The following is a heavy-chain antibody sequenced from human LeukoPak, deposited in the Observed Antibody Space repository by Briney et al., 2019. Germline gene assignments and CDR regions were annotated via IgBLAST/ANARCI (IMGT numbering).Heavy chain of an antibody. J-gene: IGHJ4*02. CDR1: GFTFSSYG. CDR2: IRYDGSNK. CDR3: AKDSKRWKTYYYEAGSYYFDY. V-gene: IGHV3-30*02. D-gene: IGHD3-10*01. Sequence: PGGSLRLSCAAPGFTFSSYGMHWVRQAPGKGLEWVAFIRYDGSNKYYADSVKGRFTISRDNSKNTLHLQMNSLRPEDTAVYYCAKDSKRWKTYYYEAGSYYFDYWGQGTRVTVSS.